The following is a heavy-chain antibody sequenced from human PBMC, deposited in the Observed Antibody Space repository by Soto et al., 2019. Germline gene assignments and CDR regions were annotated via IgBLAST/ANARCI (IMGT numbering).Heavy chain of an antibody. J-gene: IGHJ4*02. CDR3: TTDDPEYCRGGSCSFFDY. Sequence: GGSLRLSCAASGFTFSNAWMSWVRQAPGKGLEWVGRIKSKTDGGTTDYAAPVKGRFTISRDDSKNTLYLQMNSLKTEDTAEYYCTTDDPEYCRGGSCSFFDYWGQGTLVTVSS. CDR1: GFTFSNAW. V-gene: IGHV3-15*01. D-gene: IGHD2-15*01. CDR2: IKSKTDGGTT.